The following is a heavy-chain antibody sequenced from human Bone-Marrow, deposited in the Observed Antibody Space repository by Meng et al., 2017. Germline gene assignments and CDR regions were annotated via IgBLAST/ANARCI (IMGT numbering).Heavy chain of an antibody. J-gene: IGHJ5*02. CDR3: ASGYCSGGSCQVGWFDP. Sequence: QVASQQGGHGLLKPSGPLSLTCAVYGGSFSGYYWSWIRQPPGKGLEWIGEINHSGSTNYNPSLKSRVTISVDTSKNQFSLKLSSVTAADTAVYYCASGYCSGGSCQVGWFDPWGQGTLVTVSS. D-gene: IGHD2-15*01. CDR2: INHSGST. V-gene: IGHV4-34*01. CDR1: GGSFSGYY.